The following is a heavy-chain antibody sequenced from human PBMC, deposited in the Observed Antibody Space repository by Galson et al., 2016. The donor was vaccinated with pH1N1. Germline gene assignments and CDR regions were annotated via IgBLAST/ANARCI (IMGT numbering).Heavy chain of an antibody. J-gene: IGHJ6*02. D-gene: IGHD1-1*01. CDR3: AYKMDV. CDR2: ITWGSGSI. Sequence: SLRLSCAASGFKFDDYAMHWVRQAPGKGPEWISGITWGSGSIDYADSVKGRFTISRDNAKNSVYLQMNNLRAEDTALYYCAYKMDVWGQGTTVIVFS. V-gene: IGHV3-9*01. CDR1: GFKFDDYA.